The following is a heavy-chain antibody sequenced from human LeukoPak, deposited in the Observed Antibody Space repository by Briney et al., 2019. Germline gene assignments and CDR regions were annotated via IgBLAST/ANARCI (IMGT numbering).Heavy chain of an antibody. CDR3: ARGRSYYGSGSYYRAPYYFDY. Sequence: SETLSLTCTVSGGSISSYYWSWIRQPPGKGLEWIGYIYYSGSTNYNPSLKSRVTISVDTSKNQFSLKLSSVTAADTAVYYCARGRSYYGSGSYYRAPYYFDYWGQGTLVTVSS. V-gene: IGHV4-59*01. CDR1: GGSISSYY. CDR2: IYYSGST. J-gene: IGHJ4*02. D-gene: IGHD3-10*01.